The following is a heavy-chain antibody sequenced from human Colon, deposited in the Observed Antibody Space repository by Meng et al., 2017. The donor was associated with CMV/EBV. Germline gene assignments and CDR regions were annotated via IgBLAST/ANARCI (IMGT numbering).Heavy chain of an antibody. Sequence: QVRLGQSGAEVKKPGASVKLACKASGYTFTANFMHWVRQAPGQGLEWMGWINPPNGDTKYAQKFEGRVTIIRDTSISTVYMELNSLTSDDTAVYYCAKRVQPDSGYSNWGQGTLVTVSS. V-gene: IGHV1-2*02. CDR3: AKRVQPDSGYSN. CDR2: INPPNGDT. D-gene: IGHD3-22*01. J-gene: IGHJ4*02. CDR1: GYTFTANF.